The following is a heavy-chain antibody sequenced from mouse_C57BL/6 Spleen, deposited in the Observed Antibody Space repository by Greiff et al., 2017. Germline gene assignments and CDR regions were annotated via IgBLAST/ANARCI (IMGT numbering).Heavy chain of an antibody. CDR2: IWNGGGT. V-gene: IGHV2-9-1*01. CDR1: GFSLTSYA. Sequence: QVQLKESGPGLVAPSQSLSITCTVSGFSLTSYAISWVRQPPGKGLEWLGVIWNGGGTNYNSALKSRLSISKDNSKSQVFLKMNSLQTDDTARYYCARAGNSNYEYFDVWGTGTTVTVSS. D-gene: IGHD2-5*01. CDR3: ARAGNSNYEYFDV. J-gene: IGHJ1*03.